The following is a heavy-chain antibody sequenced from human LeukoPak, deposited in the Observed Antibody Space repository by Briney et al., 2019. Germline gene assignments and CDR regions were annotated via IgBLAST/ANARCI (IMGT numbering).Heavy chain of an antibody. CDR2: IYYSGST. CDR1: GGSISSYN. D-gene: IGHD2-2*01. V-gene: IGHV4-59*01. J-gene: IGHJ3*02. CDR3: ARISTVLGYCSSTSCLFDI. Sequence: SETLSLTCTVSGGSISSYNWSWIRQPPGKGLEWIGYIYYSGSTNYNPSLKSRVTISVDTSKNQFSLKLSSVTAADTAVFYCARISTVLGYCSSTSCLFDIWGQGTMVTVSS.